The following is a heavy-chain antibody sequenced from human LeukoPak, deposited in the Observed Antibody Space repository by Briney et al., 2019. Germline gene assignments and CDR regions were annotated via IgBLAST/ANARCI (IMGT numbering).Heavy chain of an antibody. J-gene: IGHJ3*02. V-gene: IGHV3-21*01. Sequence: GGSLRLSCAASGFTFSSYSMNWVRQAPGKGLEWVSSISSSSSYIYYADSVKGRFTISRDNAKNSLYLQMNSLRAEDTAVYYCARFGGVAARRRPQLVAFDIWGQGTMVTVSS. CDR1: GFTFSSYS. CDR3: ARFGGVAARRRPQLVAFDI. CDR2: ISSSSSYI. D-gene: IGHD6-6*01.